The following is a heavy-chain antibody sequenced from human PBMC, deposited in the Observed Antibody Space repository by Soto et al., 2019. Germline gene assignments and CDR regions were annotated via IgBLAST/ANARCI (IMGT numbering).Heavy chain of an antibody. CDR2: INHSGST. CDR1: GGSFSGYY. D-gene: IGHD2-2*01. V-gene: IGHV4-34*01. CDR3: ARLRRVRHNIVVVPAAMNGY. Sequence: QVQLQQWGAGLLKPSETLSLTCAVYGGSFSGYYWSWIRQPPGKGLEWIGDINHSGSTNYNPSLKSRVTRSVDTSKNQFSLKLRSVTAADTAVYYCARLRRVRHNIVVVPAAMNGYWGQGTLVTVSS. J-gene: IGHJ4*02.